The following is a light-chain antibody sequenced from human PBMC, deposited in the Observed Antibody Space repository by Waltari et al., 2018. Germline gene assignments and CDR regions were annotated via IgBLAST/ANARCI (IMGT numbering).Light chain of an antibody. J-gene: IGKJ1*01. V-gene: IGKV3-15*01. CDR2: GAS. Sequence: EIVMTQSPATLSVSPGERATLSCRASQSVRNNLVWYQQKPGQAPRLLIYGASTRVTGIPARFSGSGSGTEFTFTISSLQSEDFAVYYCQQYNNWPPWTFGQGTKAEIK. CDR1: QSVRNN. CDR3: QQYNNWPPWT.